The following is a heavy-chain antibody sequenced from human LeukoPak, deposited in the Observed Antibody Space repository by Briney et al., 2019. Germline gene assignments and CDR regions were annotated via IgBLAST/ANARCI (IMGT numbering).Heavy chain of an antibody. V-gene: IGHV3-66*01. CDR3: ARGKTSDDIVEDAFDI. Sequence: GGSLRLSCAASGFSVNTNYMTWVRQAPGKGLEWVSVFYSGGGAYYADSVKDRFTISRDYSQNTLLLQMNSLRAEDTALYYCARGKTSDDIVEDAFDIWGQGTMVAVSS. CDR2: FYSGGGA. D-gene: IGHD2-15*01. J-gene: IGHJ3*02. CDR1: GFSVNTNY.